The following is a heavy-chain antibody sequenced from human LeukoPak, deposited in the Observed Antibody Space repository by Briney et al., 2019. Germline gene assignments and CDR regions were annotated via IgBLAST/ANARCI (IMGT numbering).Heavy chain of an antibody. Sequence: SQTLSLTCTVSGGSISSGGYSWSWIRQHPGKGLEWIGYIYYSGSTYYNPSLKSRVTISVDTSKNQFSLKLSSVTAVDTAVYYCARDVTTVRFGRWFDPWGQGTLVTVPS. CDR1: GGSISSGGYS. V-gene: IGHV4-31*03. J-gene: IGHJ5*02. CDR3: ARDVTTVRFGRWFDP. CDR2: IYYSGST. D-gene: IGHD4-17*01.